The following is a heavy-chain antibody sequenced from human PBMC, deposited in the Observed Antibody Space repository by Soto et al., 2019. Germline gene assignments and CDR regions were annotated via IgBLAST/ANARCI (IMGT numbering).Heavy chain of an antibody. CDR2: IIPIFGTP. D-gene: IGHD2-15*01. CDR1: GGTFSTHT. V-gene: IGHV1-69*06. CDR3: ARGLECRGYCLDKPTWFAP. Sequence: ASVKVSCKASGGTFSTHTFSWVRQAPGQGLEWMGRIIPIFGTPYYAQKFRGRVTITADKSTSTVYMELSSLRSDDTAVYFCARGLECRGYCLDKPTWFAPWGQGTLVTVSS. J-gene: IGHJ5*02.